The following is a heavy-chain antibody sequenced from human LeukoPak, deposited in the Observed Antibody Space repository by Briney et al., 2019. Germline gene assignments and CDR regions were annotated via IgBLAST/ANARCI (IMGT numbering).Heavy chain of an antibody. J-gene: IGHJ4*02. CDR1: GFTFSSYW. CDR3: ARGGSPSDY. V-gene: IGHV3-74*01. CDR2: IHLDGRTT. Sequence: GGSLRLSCAASGFTFSSYWMHWVRQRPGKGLVWVSRIHLDGRTTNYADSVKGRFTISRDNAKNTLSLEMNSLRPKDTAVYYCARGGSPSDYWGQGTLVSVSS. D-gene: IGHD3-16*01.